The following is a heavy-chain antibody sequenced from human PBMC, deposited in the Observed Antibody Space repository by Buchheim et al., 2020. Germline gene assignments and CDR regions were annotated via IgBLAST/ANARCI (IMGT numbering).Heavy chain of an antibody. CDR2: IYSGGST. CDR3: TSRSRTGTFGYFDP. D-gene: IGHD1-1*01. Sequence: QLQLQESGPGLVKPSETLSLTCTVSGGSISSLSYYWDWIRQPPGKGLEWIGSIYSGGSTYYNPSLKSRVTISVDASKNQFSLELSSVTAVDTAMYYCTSRSRTGTFGYFDPWGQGT. CDR1: GGSISSLSYY. V-gene: IGHV4-39*01. J-gene: IGHJ5*02.